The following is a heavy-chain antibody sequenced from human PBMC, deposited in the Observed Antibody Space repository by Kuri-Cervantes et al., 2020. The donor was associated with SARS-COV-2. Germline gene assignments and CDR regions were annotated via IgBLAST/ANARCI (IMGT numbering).Heavy chain of an antibody. CDR2: IYYSGST. V-gene: IGHV4-39*01. CDR1: GGSISSSSYY. J-gene: IGHJ6*02. CDR3: ARGPGLYSRKAHGMDV. Sequence: SETLSLTCTVSGGSISSSSYYWGWIRQPPGKGLEWIGSIYYSGSTYYNPSLKSRVTISVDTSKNQFSLKLSSVTAADTAVYYCARGPGLYSRKAHGMDVWGQGTTVTVSS. D-gene: IGHD3-16*02.